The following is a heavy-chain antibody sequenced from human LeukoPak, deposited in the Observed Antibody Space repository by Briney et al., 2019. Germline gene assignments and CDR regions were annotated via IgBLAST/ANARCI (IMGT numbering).Heavy chain of an antibody. D-gene: IGHD2-2*01. J-gene: IGHJ4*02. Sequence: ASVKVSCKASGYTFTGYYMVWVRQAPGQGLEWMGWINPKNGGTNPAEKFQGRVTMTRDTSLSTAFMELTGLTSDDTAVYFCAREPPYTGHCDITTCDVSRFDLWGQGTLVTVSS. CDR3: AREPPYTGHCDITTCDVSRFDL. CDR2: INPKNGGT. CDR1: GYTFTGYY. V-gene: IGHV1-2*02.